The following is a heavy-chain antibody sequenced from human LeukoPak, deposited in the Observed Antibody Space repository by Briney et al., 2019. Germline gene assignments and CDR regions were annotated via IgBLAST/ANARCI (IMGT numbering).Heavy chain of an antibody. V-gene: IGHV1-2*04. CDR3: ARQPTVDTAMVTYYFDY. Sequence: VASVKVSCKASGYTFTGYYMHWVRQAPGQGLEWMGWINPNSGGTNYAQKFQGWVTMTRDTSISTAYMELSRLRSDDTAVYYCARQPTVDTAMVTYYFDYWGQGTLVTVSS. J-gene: IGHJ4*02. CDR2: INPNSGGT. D-gene: IGHD5-18*01. CDR1: GYTFTGYY.